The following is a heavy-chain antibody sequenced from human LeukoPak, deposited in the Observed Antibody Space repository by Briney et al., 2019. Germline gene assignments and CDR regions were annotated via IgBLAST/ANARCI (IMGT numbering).Heavy chain of an antibody. CDR3: ARLLIYCSSTSCHFDY. CDR1: GGSISSSNYY. V-gene: IGHV4-39*01. Sequence: PSETLSLTYTVSGGSISSSNYYWGWIRQPPGKGLEWIGSIYYSGITYYNPSLKSRVTISVETSNNQFSLKLSSVTAADTAMYYCARLLIYCSSTSCHFDYWGRGTLVTVPS. CDR2: IYYSGIT. J-gene: IGHJ4*02. D-gene: IGHD2-2*01.